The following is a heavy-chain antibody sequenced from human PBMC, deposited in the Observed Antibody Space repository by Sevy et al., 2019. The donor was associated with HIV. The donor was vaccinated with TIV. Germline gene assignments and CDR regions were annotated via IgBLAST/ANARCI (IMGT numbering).Heavy chain of an antibody. J-gene: IGHJ6*02. CDR2: ISTTSSHR. CDR3: VRGVRDYGMEV. Sequence: GGSLRLSCAASGFDFSDYYLNWIRQAPGKGLEWLSYISTTSSHRKYADSVKGRFSISRDNAKRSLYLQMNNLRAEDTAVYYCVRGVRDYGMEVWGQGTTVTVSS. CDR1: GFDFSDYY. V-gene: IGHV3-11*06.